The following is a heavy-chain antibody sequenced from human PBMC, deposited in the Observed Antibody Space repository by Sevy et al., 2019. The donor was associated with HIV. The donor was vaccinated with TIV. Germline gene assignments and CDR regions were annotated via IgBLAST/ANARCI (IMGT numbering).Heavy chain of an antibody. J-gene: IGHJ4*02. D-gene: IGHD3-10*01. CDR2: ISTGTDHI. Sequence: GGSLRLSCTASGYTFPAFSFNWLRQAPGKGLEWLSYISTGTDHIYYADSAKGRFTISRDDAKNSVYLEMKSLRDQDTALYYCVRRGVDAYNVYFDLWGQRTLVTVSS. CDR3: VRRGVDAYNVYFDL. V-gene: IGHV3-21*05. CDR1: GYTFPAFS.